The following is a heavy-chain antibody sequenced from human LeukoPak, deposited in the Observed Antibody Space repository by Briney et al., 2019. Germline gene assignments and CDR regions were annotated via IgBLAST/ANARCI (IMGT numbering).Heavy chain of an antibody. CDR2: ISYDGSNK. D-gene: IGHD3-10*01. J-gene: IGHJ4*01. CDR3: ATGGVALFDY. V-gene: IGHV3-30*03. CDR1: GFTFSSYG. Sequence: GRSLRLSCAPSGFTFSSYGMHWVRQAPGKGLEWVAVISYDGSNKYYADSVKGRFTISRDNSKNTLYLQMNSLRAEDTAVYYCATGGVALFDYWGQGTLVTVSS.